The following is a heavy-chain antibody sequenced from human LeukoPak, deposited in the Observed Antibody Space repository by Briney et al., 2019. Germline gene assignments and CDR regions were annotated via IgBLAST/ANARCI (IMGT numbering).Heavy chain of an antibody. CDR2: IYSGGYT. D-gene: IGHD1-26*01. J-gene: IGHJ4*02. V-gene: IGHV3-53*01. Sequence: GGSLRLSCAASGFTVSSSYMIWVRQAPGKGLEWVSVIYSGGYTYYADSVKGRFTISRDNAKNSLYLQMNSLRAEDTAVYYCARGDSGSYYESDYWGQGTLVTVSS. CDR1: GFTVSSSY. CDR3: ARGDSGSYYESDY.